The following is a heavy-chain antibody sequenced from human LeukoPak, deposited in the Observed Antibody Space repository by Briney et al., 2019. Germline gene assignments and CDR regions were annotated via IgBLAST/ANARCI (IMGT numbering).Heavy chain of an antibody. J-gene: IGHJ3*02. CDR1: GHTFTSYD. CDR3: ARVPREIASI. Sequence: ASVKVSCKASGHTFTSYDINWVRQATGQGLEWMGYMNPASGDTGYAQEFQGRVTMTTDTSISTAYMELSSLRSEDTAVYYCARVPREIASIWGQGTMVTVSS. CDR2: MNPASGDT. D-gene: IGHD3-16*02. V-gene: IGHV1-8*01.